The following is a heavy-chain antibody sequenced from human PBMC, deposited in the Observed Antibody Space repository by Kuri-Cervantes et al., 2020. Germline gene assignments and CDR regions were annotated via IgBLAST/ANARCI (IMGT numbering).Heavy chain of an antibody. D-gene: IGHD3-3*01. Sequence: GGSLRLSCAASGFTFSNYAMTWVRQAPGKGLEWVSAINGRGGSTFYADSVKGRFTISRDNSKNTLYLQMNSLRAEDTAVYYCAKNARAWSGIDYYYMDVWGTGTTVTVSS. CDR2: INGRGGST. CDR3: AKNARAWSGIDYYYMDV. V-gene: IGHV3-23*01. J-gene: IGHJ6*03. CDR1: GFTFSNYA.